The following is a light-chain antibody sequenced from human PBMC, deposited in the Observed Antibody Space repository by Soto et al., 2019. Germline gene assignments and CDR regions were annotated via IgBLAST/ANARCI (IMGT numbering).Light chain of an antibody. CDR3: QQRGEWPPGAT. CDR1: QSVGSN. V-gene: IGKV3-11*01. Sequence: ERVMTQSPATLSVSPGERATLSCRASQSVGSNLAWYQQKPGQAPRLLIFGASSRATGVPARFSGSGSGTDFTLTISTLEPEDFPVYYCQQRGEWPPGATFGQGTRLEIK. CDR2: GAS. J-gene: IGKJ5*01.